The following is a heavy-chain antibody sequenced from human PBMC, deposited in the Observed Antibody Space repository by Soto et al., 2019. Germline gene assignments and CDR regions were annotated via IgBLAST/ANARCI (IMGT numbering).Heavy chain of an antibody. CDR2: INADNGNT. Sequence: QVKLVQSGAEVKKPGASVKVSCKASGYTFNSYAMHWVRQAPGQSLEWMGWINADNGNTKYSQKFQSRVTITTDTSASTAHMELRSLRSEDTAVYYCARDPRLGDCGSTSCYPDYWGQGTLVTVSS. V-gene: IGHV1-3*01. CDR3: ARDPRLGDCGSTSCYPDY. CDR1: GYTFNSYA. J-gene: IGHJ4*02. D-gene: IGHD2-2*01.